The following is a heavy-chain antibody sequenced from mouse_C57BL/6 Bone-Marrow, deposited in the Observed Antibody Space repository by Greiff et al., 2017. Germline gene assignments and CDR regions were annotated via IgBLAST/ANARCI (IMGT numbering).Heavy chain of an antibody. CDR1: GYTFTSYW. CDR2: IYPTSGRT. D-gene: IGHD4-1*01. J-gene: IGHJ2*01. V-gene: IGHV1-55*01. Sequence: QVQLQQPGAELVKPGASVKMSCKASGYTFTSYWLTWVKQRPGQGLEWIGDIYPTSGRTNYNEKFKSKAILTVDTSSNTAYMQLSRLTSEDSAVFYCARSGPLGRSFDYWGQGTTLTVSS. CDR3: ARSGPLGRSFDY.